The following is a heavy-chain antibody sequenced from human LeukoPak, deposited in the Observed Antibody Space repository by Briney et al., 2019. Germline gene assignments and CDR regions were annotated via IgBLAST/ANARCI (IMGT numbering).Heavy chain of an antibody. J-gene: IGHJ4*02. CDR2: IYTSGST. D-gene: IGHD2-2*01. V-gene: IGHV4-4*07. Sequence: PSETLSLTCTVSGGSISSYYWSWIRQPAGKGLEWIGRIYTSGSTNYNPSLKSRVTMSVDTSKNQFSLKLSSVTAADTAVYYCARVSGPAAIDNYFDYWGQGTLVTVSS. CDR1: GGSISSYY. CDR3: ARVSGPAAIDNYFDY.